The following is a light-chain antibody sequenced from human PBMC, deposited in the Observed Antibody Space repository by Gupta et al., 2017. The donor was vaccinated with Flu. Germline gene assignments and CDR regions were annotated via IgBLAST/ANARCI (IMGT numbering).Light chain of an antibody. J-gene: IGKJ2*01. Sequence: ERATLSCRARQSVSSSYLAWYQQKPGQAPRLLIYGASSRATGIPDSFSGSGSGTDFTFTISRLEPEDFAVYYCQQYGSSPYTFGQGTKLDIK. CDR3: QQYGSSPYT. CDR1: QSVSSSY. V-gene: IGKV3-20*01. CDR2: GAS.